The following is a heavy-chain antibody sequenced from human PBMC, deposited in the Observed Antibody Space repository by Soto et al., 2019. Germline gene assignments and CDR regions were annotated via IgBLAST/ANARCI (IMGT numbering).Heavy chain of an antibody. CDR2: IFYSGST. D-gene: IGHD5-12*01. CDR1: GGSISSGDYY. J-gene: IGHJ5*02. Sequence: SETLSLTCTVSGGSISSGDYYWSWIRQPPGKGLEWIGYIFYSGSTYYNPSLKSRVTISVDTSKNQFSLKLGSVTAADTAVYYCARYGGYEGLRFDPWGQGTLVTVSS. CDR3: ARYGGYEGLRFDP. V-gene: IGHV4-30-4*01.